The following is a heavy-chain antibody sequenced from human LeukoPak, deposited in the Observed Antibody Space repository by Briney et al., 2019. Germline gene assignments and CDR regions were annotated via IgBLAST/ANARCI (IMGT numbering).Heavy chain of an antibody. V-gene: IGHV1-18*01. D-gene: IGHD2-2*01. CDR3: ARGVVVHYTWFDP. CDR1: GYSFTSYG. J-gene: IGHJ5*02. Sequence: ASVKVSCKASGYSFTSYGITWVRQAPGQGLEWMGWISAHYGHTNYAQKFQGRVTMTTDTSTSTAYMELRSLRSDDTAVYYCARGVVVHYTWFDPWGQGTLVTVSS. CDR2: ISAHYGHT.